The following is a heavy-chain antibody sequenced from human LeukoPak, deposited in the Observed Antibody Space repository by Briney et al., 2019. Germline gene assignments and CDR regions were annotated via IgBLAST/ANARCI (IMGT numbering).Heavy chain of an antibody. J-gene: IGHJ3*02. V-gene: IGHV3-30-3*01. D-gene: IGHD3-22*01. CDR1: GFTFSSYA. CDR2: ISYDGSNK. Sequence: GGSLRLSCAASGFTFSSYAMHWVRQAPGKGLEWVAVISYDGSNKYYADSVKGRFTISRDNSKNTLYLQMNSLRAEDTAVYYCARIPLVHYDSSGYDAFDIWGQGTMVTVSS. CDR3: ARIPLVHYDSSGYDAFDI.